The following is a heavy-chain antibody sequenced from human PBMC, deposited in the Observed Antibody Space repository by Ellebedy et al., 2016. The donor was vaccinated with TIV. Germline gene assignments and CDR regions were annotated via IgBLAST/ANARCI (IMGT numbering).Heavy chain of an antibody. CDR2: INQDGSEK. D-gene: IGHD4-23*01. Sequence: PGGSLRLSCAASGFTFSIYWMTWVRQAPGKGLEWVANINQDGSEKYYVDSVKGRFTISRDNLKRSLYLQVNSLRVEDTAVYFCAREDGNWLDPWGQGTLVTVAS. CDR1: GFTFSIYW. CDR3: AREDGNWLDP. V-gene: IGHV3-7*01. J-gene: IGHJ5*02.